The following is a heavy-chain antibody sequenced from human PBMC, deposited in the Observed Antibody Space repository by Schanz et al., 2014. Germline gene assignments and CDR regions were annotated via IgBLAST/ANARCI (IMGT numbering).Heavy chain of an antibody. CDR2: IIPILGIG. CDR3: ARDSHRRVAVPGY. CDR1: GYTFINSD. V-gene: IGHV1-69*09. Sequence: QVQLVQSGAEVKNPGASVKVSCKASGYTFINSDINWVRHAPGQGPEWMGRIIPILGIGNDAQKFQGRVTITADKSTSTAYMELNRLRSDDTAVYYCARDSHRRVAVPGYWGQGTLVTVSS. J-gene: IGHJ4*02. D-gene: IGHD6-19*01.